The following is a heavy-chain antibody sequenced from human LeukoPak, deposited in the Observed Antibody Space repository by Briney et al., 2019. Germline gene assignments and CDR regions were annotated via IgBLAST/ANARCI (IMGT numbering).Heavy chain of an antibody. V-gene: IGHV4-39*01. CDR1: GGSFSGYY. Sequence: SETLSLTCAVYGGSFSGYYWGWIRQPPGKGLEWIGSIYYSGSTYYNPSLKSRVTISVDTSKNQFSLKLSSVTAADTAVYYCASSIVVVVAATSFWFDPWGQGTLVTVSS. D-gene: IGHD2-15*01. CDR2: IYYSGST. J-gene: IGHJ5*02. CDR3: ASSIVVVVAATSFWFDP.